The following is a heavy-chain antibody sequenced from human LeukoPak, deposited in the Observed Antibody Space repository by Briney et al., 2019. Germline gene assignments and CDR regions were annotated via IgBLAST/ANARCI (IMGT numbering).Heavy chain of an antibody. Sequence: PSETLSLTCDVSGASISSGYWWSWVRQPPGKGLEWIGEIHHSGRTNYNPSLKSRVTISVDKSKNQLSVMLTPVTAADTAVYYCARNAYYSADYWGQGTLVTVSS. D-gene: IGHD2/OR15-2a*01. CDR3: ARNAYYSADY. V-gene: IGHV4-4*02. CDR2: IHHSGRT. J-gene: IGHJ4*02. CDR1: GASISSGYW.